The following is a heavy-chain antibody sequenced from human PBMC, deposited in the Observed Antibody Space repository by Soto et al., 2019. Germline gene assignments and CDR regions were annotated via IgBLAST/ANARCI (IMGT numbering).Heavy chain of an antibody. Sequence: GGSLRLSCAASGFTVSGMFMNWVRQAPGKGLEWVSVIYPAGPTYYADSVKGRFTVSKDFSKNTAFLQMNALRHEDTAVYFCARDSGWPILNFDFWGQGSLVTVSS. CDR2: IYPAGPT. D-gene: IGHD3-10*01. V-gene: IGHV3-53*05. CDR1: GFTVSGMF. J-gene: IGHJ4*02. CDR3: ARDSGWPILNFDF.